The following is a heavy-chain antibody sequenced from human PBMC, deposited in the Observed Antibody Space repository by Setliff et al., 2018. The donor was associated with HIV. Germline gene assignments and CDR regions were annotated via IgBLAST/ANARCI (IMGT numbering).Heavy chain of an antibody. CDR3: ARDHDYGDLSRNWFYMDV. Sequence: GASVKVSCKASGYTFSNYGMNWVRQAPGQGLEWMGWINTNTGNPTYAQDFTGRFVFSLDTSVSTAYLQISSLKAEDTAVYYCARDHDYGDLSRNWFYMDVWGKGTRSPSP. CDR1: GYTFSNYG. D-gene: IGHD4-17*01. J-gene: IGHJ6*03. V-gene: IGHV7-4-1*02. CDR2: INTNTGNP.